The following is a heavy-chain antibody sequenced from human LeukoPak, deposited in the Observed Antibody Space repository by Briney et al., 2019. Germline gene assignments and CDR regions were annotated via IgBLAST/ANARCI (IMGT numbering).Heavy chain of an antibody. J-gene: IGHJ4*02. CDR3: ASIAFSGYYFDY. Sequence: GGSLRLSCAASGFTFSSSAMSWVRQVPGKGLEWVSGISASGGSTYYADSVRGRFTISRDNSKNTLYLQMNSLRAEDTAVYYCASIAFSGYYFDYWGQGTLVTVSS. CDR1: GFTFSSSA. D-gene: IGHD1-26*01. V-gene: IGHV3-23*01. CDR2: ISASGGST.